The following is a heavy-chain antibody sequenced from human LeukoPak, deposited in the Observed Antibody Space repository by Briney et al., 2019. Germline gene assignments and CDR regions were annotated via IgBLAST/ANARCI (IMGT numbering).Heavy chain of an antibody. Sequence: QAGGSLRLSCTASGFTFGDYAMSCVRQAPGKGLEWVGFIRSKGYGGTIGYAASVKGRFTISRDDSKSIAYLQMNSLKTEDTAVYYCTREGGWYFDYWGQGTLVTVSS. D-gene: IGHD6-19*01. CDR1: GFTFGDYA. V-gene: IGHV3-49*04. CDR3: TREGGWYFDY. CDR2: IRSKGYGGTI. J-gene: IGHJ4*02.